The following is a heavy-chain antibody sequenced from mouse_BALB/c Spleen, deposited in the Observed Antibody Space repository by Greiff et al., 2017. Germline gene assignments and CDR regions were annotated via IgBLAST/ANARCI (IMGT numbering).Heavy chain of an antibody. D-gene: IGHD3-2*01. Sequence: EVQGVESGGGLVKPGGSLNLSCAASGFTFSSYTMSWVRQTPEKRLEWVATISSGGSYTYYPDSVKGRFTISRDNAKNTLYLQMSSLKSEDTAMYYCTRADSSGYVSMDYWGQGTSVTVSS. J-gene: IGHJ4*01. V-gene: IGHV5-6-4*01. CDR3: TRADSSGYVSMDY. CDR2: ISSGGSYT. CDR1: GFTFSSYT.